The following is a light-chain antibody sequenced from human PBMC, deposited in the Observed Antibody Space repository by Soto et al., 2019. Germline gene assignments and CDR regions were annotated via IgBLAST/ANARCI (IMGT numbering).Light chain of an antibody. CDR2: KAS. J-gene: IGKJ1*01. V-gene: IGKV1-5*03. CDR1: QSVDTW. Sequence: DIPMTQSPSTLSASIGDRVTITCRASQSVDTWLAWYQQKPGKAPKLLIYKASSLQTGVPSRFSGSGSGTEFTLTISSLQPDDFATYYCQHYNDYSRMFGQGTKVKSN. CDR3: QHYNDYSRM.